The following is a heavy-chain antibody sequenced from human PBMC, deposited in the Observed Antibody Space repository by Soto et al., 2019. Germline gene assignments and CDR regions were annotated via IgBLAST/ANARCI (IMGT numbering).Heavy chain of an antibody. CDR1: VGILGVYS. CDR3: ARAYSGRLPRRADYYYALDV. J-gene: IGHJ6*02. Sequence: GGALRLSSAAFVGILGVYSFCWVRHGPVLGLEWASTIGAARDPYYTGSVKGRFTISRENARNSMFLQMNSVTVGDTAVYYCARAYSGRLPRRADYYYALDVWGQGTMVTVSS. CDR2: IGAARDP. V-gene: IGHV3-13*05. D-gene: IGHD2-15*01.